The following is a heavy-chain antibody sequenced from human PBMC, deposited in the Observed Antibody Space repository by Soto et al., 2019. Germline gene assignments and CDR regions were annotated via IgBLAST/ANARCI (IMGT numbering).Heavy chain of an antibody. J-gene: IGHJ4*02. CDR1: GYTFTTHG. CDR3: ARGDYGGGADH. Sequence: HVHLVQSGAEVKKPGASVQVTCKASGYTFTTHGISWVRQAPGQGLEWMGWISGYNGNTKYAQKFQGRVTMTTDTSTSTVYMELRSLRSDDTAVYYCARGDYGGGADHWGQGTLVTVSS. V-gene: IGHV1-18*01. D-gene: IGHD4-17*01. CDR2: ISGYNGNT.